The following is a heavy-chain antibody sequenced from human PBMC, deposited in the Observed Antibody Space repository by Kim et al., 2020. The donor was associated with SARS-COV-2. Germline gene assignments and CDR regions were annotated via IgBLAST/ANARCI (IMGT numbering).Heavy chain of an antibody. J-gene: IGHJ3*02. Sequence: KNYVGSGKGRFTISRDNAKNSLYLQMNNLRVEDTAVYYCARDWQYTCDIWGQGTMVTVSS. CDR3: ARDWQYTCDI. D-gene: IGHD2-2*02. CDR2: K. V-gene: IGHV3-7*01.